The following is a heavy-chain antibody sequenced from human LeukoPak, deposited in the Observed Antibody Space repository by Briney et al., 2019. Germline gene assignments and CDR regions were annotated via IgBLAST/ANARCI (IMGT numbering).Heavy chain of an antibody. V-gene: IGHV1-18*01. CDR1: GYTFTSYA. J-gene: IGHJ4*02. CDR2: ISAYNGNT. D-gene: IGHD6-19*01. Sequence: GASVKVSCKASGYTFTSYAMNWVRQAPGQGLEWMGWISAYNGNTNYAQKLQGRVTMTTDTSTSTAYMELRSLRSDDTAVYYCAREVTDLNTSWLVLDAYYFDYWGQGTLVTVSS. CDR3: AREVTDLNTSWLVLDAYYFDY.